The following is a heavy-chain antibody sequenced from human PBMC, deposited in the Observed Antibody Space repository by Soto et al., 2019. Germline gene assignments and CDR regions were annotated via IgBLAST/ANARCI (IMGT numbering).Heavy chain of an antibody. Sequence: QVQLQESGPGLVKPSETLSLTCTVSGGSISSYYWSWIRQPPGKGLEWIGYIYYSGSTNYNPSLKSRVTISVDTSKNQFSLKLSSVTAADTAVYCCARVASGYAIDYWGQGTLVTVSS. CDR2: IYYSGST. V-gene: IGHV4-59*01. CDR3: ARVASGYAIDY. CDR1: GGSISSYY. J-gene: IGHJ4*02. D-gene: IGHD5-12*01.